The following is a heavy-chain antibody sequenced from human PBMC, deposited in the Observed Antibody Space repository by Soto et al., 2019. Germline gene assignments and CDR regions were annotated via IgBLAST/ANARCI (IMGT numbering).Heavy chain of an antibody. D-gene: IGHD5-12*01. CDR2: IYSSGST. V-gene: IGHV4-59*01. CDR3: ARGEEMATPNYYYYGMDV. J-gene: IGHJ6*02. CDR1: GGSISNYY. Sequence: SETLSLTCTVSGGSISNYYWNWIRQSPGKGLEWIGYIYSSGSTHYNPSLQNRVTISIDTSKNQVSLKVNSVTAADTAVYYCARGEEMATPNYYYYGMDVWGQGTTVTVSS.